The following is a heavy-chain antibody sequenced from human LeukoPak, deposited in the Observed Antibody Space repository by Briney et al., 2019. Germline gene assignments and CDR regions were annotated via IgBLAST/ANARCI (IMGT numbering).Heavy chain of an antibody. V-gene: IGHV3-30*02. CDR3: ASSYSSDWYSRWIDY. Sequence: GGSLRLSCAASGFTFSSYGMHWVRQAPGKGLEWVAFIRYDGSNKYYADSVKGRFTISRDNSKNTLYLQMNSLRAGDTAVYYCASSYSSDWYSRWIDYWGQGTLVTVSS. CDR1: GFTFSSYG. CDR2: IRYDGSNK. D-gene: IGHD6-19*01. J-gene: IGHJ4*02.